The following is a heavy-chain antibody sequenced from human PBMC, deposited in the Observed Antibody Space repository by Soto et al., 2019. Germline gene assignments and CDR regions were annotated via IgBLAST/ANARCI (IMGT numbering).Heavy chain of an antibody. J-gene: IGHJ5*02. V-gene: IGHV3-30*18. CDR2: ISYDGSNK. Sequence: VGSLRLSCAASGFTFSSYGMHWVRQAPGKGLEWVAVISYDGSNKYYADSVKGRFTISRDNSKNTLYLQMNSLRAEDTAVYYCAKGLRWDILTGSHSPFDPWGQGTLVTVSS. CDR1: GFTFSSYG. D-gene: IGHD3-9*01. CDR3: AKGLRWDILTGSHSPFDP.